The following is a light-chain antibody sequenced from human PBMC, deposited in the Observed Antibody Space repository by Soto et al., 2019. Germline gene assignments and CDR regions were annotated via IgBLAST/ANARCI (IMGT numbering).Light chain of an antibody. J-gene: IGKJ1*01. V-gene: IGKV3-15*01. CDR3: HQYYNWWT. CDR2: GAS. Sequence: EIVMTQSPATLSVSPGERATLSCRASQSVSSKLDWYQQKPGQAPRLLIYGASTRASGIPSRFSGSGSGTEFTLTITRPKSEVFAIYYCHQYYNWWTFGQGAKVVIK. CDR1: QSVSSK.